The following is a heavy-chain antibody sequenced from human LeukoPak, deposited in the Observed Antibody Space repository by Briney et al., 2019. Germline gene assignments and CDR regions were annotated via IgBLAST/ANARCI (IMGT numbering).Heavy chain of an antibody. V-gene: IGHV3-9*01. Sequence: GGSLRLSCAASGFIFDDYAMYWVRQAPGKGLEWVSGISWNSRIIDYADSVKGRFTISRDNAKTSLYLQMNSPTTEDTAFYYCARLTGAASGTYYFDFWGQGTLVTVSS. J-gene: IGHJ4*02. CDR3: ARLTGAASGTYYFDF. CDR1: GFIFDDYA. D-gene: IGHD1-26*01. CDR2: ISWNSRII.